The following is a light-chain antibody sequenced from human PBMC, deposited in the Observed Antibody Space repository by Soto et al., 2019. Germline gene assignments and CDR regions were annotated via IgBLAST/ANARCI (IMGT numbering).Light chain of an antibody. CDR2: GAS. J-gene: IGKJ4*01. V-gene: IGKV3-15*01. CDR3: QHDNNWPFT. CDR1: QSVTSN. Sequence: EIVLTQSPATLSVSPGERVTLSCRASQSVTSNLAWYQQKPGQAPRLLIYGASSRATGSPARFSGSGSGTEFTLSISGLQSEECVFYCCQHDNNWPFTFGGGTRVEIQ.